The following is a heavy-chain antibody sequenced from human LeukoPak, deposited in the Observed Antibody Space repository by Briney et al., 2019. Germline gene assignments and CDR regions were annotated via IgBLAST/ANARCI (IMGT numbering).Heavy chain of an antibody. J-gene: IGHJ4*02. V-gene: IGHV3-30*18. Sequence: GGTLRLSCAASGFTFSSYGMHWVREAPGKGLEGVAVISYDGSNKYYADSVKGRFTIYRDNSKNTLYLQMNSLRAEDTAVYYCAKDKGYSSRIFDYWGQGTLVTVSS. CDR2: ISYDGSNK. CDR1: GFTFSSYG. D-gene: IGHD6-13*01. CDR3: AKDKGYSSRIFDY.